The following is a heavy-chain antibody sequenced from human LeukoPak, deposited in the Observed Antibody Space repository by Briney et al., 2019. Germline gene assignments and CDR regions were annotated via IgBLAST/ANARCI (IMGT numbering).Heavy chain of an antibody. CDR3: ARDGSFAARLYEAHFDY. CDR1: GFTFSTYS. Sequence: PGGSLRLSCAASGFTFSTYSMNWVRQAPGKGLEWVSYISSSSSSIYYADSVKGRFTISRDNAKNSLFLQMNSLRAEDTAVYYCARDGSFAARLYEAHFDYWGQGTLVTVSS. J-gene: IGHJ4*02. CDR2: ISSSSSSI. V-gene: IGHV3-48*04. D-gene: IGHD6-6*01.